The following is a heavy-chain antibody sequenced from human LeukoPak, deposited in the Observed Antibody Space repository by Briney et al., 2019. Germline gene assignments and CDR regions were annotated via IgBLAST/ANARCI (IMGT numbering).Heavy chain of an antibody. V-gene: IGHV1-46*01. D-gene: IGHD4-17*01. J-gene: IGHJ4*02. CDR1: GYTFISYN. CDR2: INPSGGST. CDR3: AREYYGDHIFDY. Sequence: ASVKVSCKASGYTFISYNMHWVRQAPGQGLEWMGIINPSGGSTNYAQKFQGRVTMTRDTSTSTVYMELRSLRSEDTAVYYCAREYYGDHIFDYWGQGTLVTVSS.